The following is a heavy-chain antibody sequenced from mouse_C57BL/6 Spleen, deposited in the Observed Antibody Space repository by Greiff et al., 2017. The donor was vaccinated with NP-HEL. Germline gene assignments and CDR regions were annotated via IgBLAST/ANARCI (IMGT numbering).Heavy chain of an antibody. CDR1: GYTFTDYN. CDR3: ARRGHYYGSSYWYFDV. V-gene: IGHV1-22*01. CDR2: INPNNGGT. J-gene: IGHJ1*03. D-gene: IGHD1-1*01. Sequence: EVQLQQSGPELVKPGASVKMSCKASGYTFTDYNMHWVKQSHGKSLEWIGYINPNNGGTSYNQKFKGKATLTVNKSSSTAYMELRSLTSEDSAVYYCARRGHYYGSSYWYFDVWGTGTTVTVSS.